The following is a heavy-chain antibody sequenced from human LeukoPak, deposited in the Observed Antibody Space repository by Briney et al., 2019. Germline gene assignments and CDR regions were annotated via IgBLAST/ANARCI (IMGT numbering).Heavy chain of an antibody. CDR1: GGSISSGNYY. J-gene: IGHJ4*02. Sequence: NPSETLSLTCTVSGGSISSGNYYWSWIRQPPGKGLEWIGEINHSGSTNYNPSLKSRVTISVDTSKNQFSLKLSSVTAADTAVYYCAIIPRRKRWLQNLNDYWGQGTLVTVSS. V-gene: IGHV4-39*07. D-gene: IGHD5-24*01. CDR3: AIIPRRKRWLQNLNDY. CDR2: INHSGST.